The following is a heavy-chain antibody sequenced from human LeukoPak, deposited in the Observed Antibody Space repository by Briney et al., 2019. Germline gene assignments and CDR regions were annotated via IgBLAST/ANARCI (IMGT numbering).Heavy chain of an antibody. CDR1: GFTFSSYT. CDR2: ISSSSSYI. CDR3: ARAPQPETYDY. D-gene: IGHD1-1*01. J-gene: IGHJ4*02. Sequence: GGSLRLSCAASGFTFSSYTMNWVRQAPGKGLEWVSSISSSSSYIYYADSVKGRFTISRDNAKNSLYLQMNSLRAEDTAVYYCARAPQPETYDYWGQGTLVTVSS. V-gene: IGHV3-21*01.